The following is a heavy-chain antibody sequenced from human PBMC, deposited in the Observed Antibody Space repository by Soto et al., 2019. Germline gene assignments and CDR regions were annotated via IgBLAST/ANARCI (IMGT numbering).Heavy chain of an antibody. D-gene: IGHD3-9*01. J-gene: IGHJ4*02. Sequence: EVQLLESGGGLVQPGGSLRLSCAASGFTFSSYAISWVRQAPGKGLEWVSYISSGSKTIYYAESVKGRFTVSRDNARNSQYLQMNSLRDEDTAVYYCAREDILGVRSFDYWGQGTLVTVSS. CDR3: AREDILGVRSFDY. CDR1: GFTFSSYA. V-gene: IGHV3-48*02. CDR2: ISSGSKTI.